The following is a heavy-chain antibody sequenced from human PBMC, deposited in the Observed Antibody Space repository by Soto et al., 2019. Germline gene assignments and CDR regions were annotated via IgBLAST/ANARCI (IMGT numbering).Heavy chain of an antibody. D-gene: IGHD6-13*01. CDR3: ARAYSSSWYDDDDNWFDP. CDR2: INSDGSST. J-gene: IGHJ5*02. CDR1: GFTFSSYW. Sequence: PVGSLRLSCAASGFTFSSYWMHWVRQAPGKGLVWVSRINSDGSSTSYADSVKGRFTISRDNAKNTLYLQMSSLRAEDTAEYYCARAYSSSWYDDDDNWFDPWGQGTLVTVSS. V-gene: IGHV3-74*01.